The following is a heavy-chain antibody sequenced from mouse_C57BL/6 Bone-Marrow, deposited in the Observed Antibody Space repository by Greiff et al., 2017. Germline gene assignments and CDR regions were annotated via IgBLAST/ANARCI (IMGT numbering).Heavy chain of an antibody. D-gene: IGHD3-1*01. CDR3: ASRAWFAY. Sequence: QVQLQQSGAELARPGASVKLSCKASGYTFTSYGISWVKQRTGQGLEWIGEIYPRSGNTYYNEKFKGKATLTADKSSSTAYMGLRSLTSEDSAVYFCASRAWFAYWGQGTLVTVSA. V-gene: IGHV1-81*01. J-gene: IGHJ3*01. CDR1: GYTFTSYG. CDR2: IYPRSGNT.